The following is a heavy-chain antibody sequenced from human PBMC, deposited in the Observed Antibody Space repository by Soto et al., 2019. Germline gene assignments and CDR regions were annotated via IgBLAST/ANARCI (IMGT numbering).Heavy chain of an antibody. Sequence: EVQLLESGGRLVQPGGSLRLSCAASGFTFRTYAMSWVRQAPGKGLEWVSAISGSGDSTYYADSVKGRFTISRDNSKNTLYLQMTTPRAEDTALYHCAKDHWGSYSGQGTLVTVSS. J-gene: IGHJ4*02. CDR1: GFTFRTYA. V-gene: IGHV3-23*01. CDR3: AKDHWGSY. CDR2: ISGSGDST. D-gene: IGHD3-16*01.